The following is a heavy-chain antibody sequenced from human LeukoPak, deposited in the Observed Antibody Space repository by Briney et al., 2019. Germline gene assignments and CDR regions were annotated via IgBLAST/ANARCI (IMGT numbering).Heavy chain of an antibody. CDR3: ANHPGIAARPLDY. Sequence: GALRLSCAASGFTFSSYSMNWVRQAPGKGLEWVSSISSSSSYIYYADSVKGRFTISRDNSKNTLYLQMNSLRAEDTAVYYCANHPGIAARPLDYWGQGTLVTVSS. D-gene: IGHD6-6*01. J-gene: IGHJ4*02. CDR1: GFTFSSYS. V-gene: IGHV3-21*04. CDR2: ISSSSSYI.